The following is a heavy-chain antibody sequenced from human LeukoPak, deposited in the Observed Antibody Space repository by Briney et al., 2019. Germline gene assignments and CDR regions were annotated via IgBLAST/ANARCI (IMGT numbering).Heavy chain of an antibody. J-gene: IGHJ4*02. D-gene: IGHD3-22*01. CDR1: RFTFSTYG. Sequence: PGGSLRLSCAASRFTFSTYGMSWVRQAPGKGLEWVSFISGSGGSTNYADSVKGRFTISRGNSKNTLYLQMNSLRDEDTAVYYCAKSSYYDSSGYYREYYFDFWGQGTLVTVSS. CDR2: ISGSGGST. V-gene: IGHV3-23*01. CDR3: AKSSYYDSSGYYREYYFDF.